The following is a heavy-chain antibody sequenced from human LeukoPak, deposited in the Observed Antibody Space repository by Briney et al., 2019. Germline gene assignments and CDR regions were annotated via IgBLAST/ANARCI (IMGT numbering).Heavy chain of an antibody. Sequence: SETLSLTCAVYGGSFSGYYWSWIRQPPGKGLEWIGEINHSGSTNYNPSLKSRVTISVDTSKNQFSLKLSSVTAADTAVYYSARGLSWILKWELDYWGQGTLVTVSS. D-gene: IGHD1-26*01. V-gene: IGHV4-34*01. CDR2: INHSGST. CDR1: GGSFSGYY. CDR3: ARGLSWILKWELDY. J-gene: IGHJ4*02.